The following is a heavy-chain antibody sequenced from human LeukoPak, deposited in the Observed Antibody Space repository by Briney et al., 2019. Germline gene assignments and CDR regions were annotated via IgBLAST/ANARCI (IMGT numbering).Heavy chain of an antibody. J-gene: IGHJ4*02. CDR2: MNPNSGNT. CDR3: ARKGASDY. CDR1: GYTFTDYY. V-gene: IGHV1-8*02. Sequence: ASVKVSCKTSGYTFTDYYIHWVRQAPGQGLEWMGWMNPNSGNTGYAQKFQGRVTMTRDTSISTAYMELTSLRSEDTAVYYCARKGASDYWGQGTLVTVSS.